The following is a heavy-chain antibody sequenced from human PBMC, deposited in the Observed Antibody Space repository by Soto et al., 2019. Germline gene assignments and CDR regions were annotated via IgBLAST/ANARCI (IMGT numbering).Heavy chain of an antibody. CDR3: AKPMFLEWLLQLYYYYYMDV. Sequence: GGSLRLSGAASGFTFSSYAMSWFPKAPGKGLEWVSAIIGGGGSPYYADSVKGRFTISRDNSKNTLYLQMNSLRAEDTAVYYCAKPMFLEWLLQLYYYYYMDVWGKGTTVTVSS. D-gene: IGHD3-3*01. CDR1: GFTFSSYA. CDR2: IIGGGGSP. J-gene: IGHJ6*03. V-gene: IGHV3-23*01.